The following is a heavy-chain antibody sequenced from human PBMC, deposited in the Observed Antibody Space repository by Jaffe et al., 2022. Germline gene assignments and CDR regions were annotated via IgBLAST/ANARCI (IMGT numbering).Heavy chain of an antibody. V-gene: IGHV4-39*01. J-gene: IGHJ4*02. CDR2: IYYSGST. CDR3: ARYCSSTSCRYYFDY. Sequence: QLQLQESGPGLVKPSETLSLTCTVSGGSISSSSYYWGWIRQPPGKGLEWIGSIYYSGSTYYNPSLKSRVTISVDTSKNQFSLKLSSVTAADTAVYYCARYCSSTSCRYYFDYWGQGTLVTVSS. D-gene: IGHD2-2*01. CDR1: GGSISSSSYY.